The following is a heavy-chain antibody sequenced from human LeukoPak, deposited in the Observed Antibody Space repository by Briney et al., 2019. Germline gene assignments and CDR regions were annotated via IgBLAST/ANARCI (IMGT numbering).Heavy chain of an antibody. J-gene: IGHJ6*02. CDR1: GYTLTELS. Sequence: ASVKVSCKVSGYTLTELSMHWVRQAPGKGLEWMGGFDPEDGETIYAQKFQGRVTMTEDTSTDTAYMELSSLRSEDTAVYYCATHQPWGFWSGHNYYYGMDVWGQGTTVTVSS. D-gene: IGHD3-3*01. CDR3: ATHQPWGFWSGHNYYYGMDV. V-gene: IGHV1-24*01. CDR2: FDPEDGET.